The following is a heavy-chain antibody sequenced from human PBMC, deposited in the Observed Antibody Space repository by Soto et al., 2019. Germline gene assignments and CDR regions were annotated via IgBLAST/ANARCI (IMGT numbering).Heavy chain of an antibody. Sequence: KSPRASGKVSCEASGCSFTSHGNSWVRQAPGQGLEWMGWISAYNGNTNYAQKLQGRVTMTTDTSTSTAYMELRSLRSDDTAVYYCARDRGYSGYGTFDYWGQGTLVTVSS. D-gene: IGHD5-12*01. J-gene: IGHJ4*02. V-gene: IGHV1-18*01. CDR3: ARDRGYSGYGTFDY. CDR1: GCSFTSHG. CDR2: ISAYNGNT.